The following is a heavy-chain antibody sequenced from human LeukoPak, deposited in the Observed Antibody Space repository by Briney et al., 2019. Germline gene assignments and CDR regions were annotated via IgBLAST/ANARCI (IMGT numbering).Heavy chain of an antibody. D-gene: IGHD3-10*01. CDR1: GFTFNSYT. V-gene: IGHV3-21*01. J-gene: IGHJ5*02. CDR3: ARDNDYGSGSIS. CDR2: ISSSSGYI. Sequence: GGSLRLSCAASGFTFNSYTMNWVRQAPGKGLEWVPSISSSSGYIYYADSVKGRFTISRDNAKNSLYLQMNSLRAEDTAVYYCARDNDYGSGSISWGQGTLVTVSS.